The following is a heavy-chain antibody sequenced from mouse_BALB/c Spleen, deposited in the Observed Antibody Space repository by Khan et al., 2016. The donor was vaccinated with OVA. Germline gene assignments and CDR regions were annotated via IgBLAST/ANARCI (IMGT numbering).Heavy chain of an antibody. D-gene: IGHD1-1*01. Sequence: QIQLVQSGAELAKPGASVKMSCKASGYTFINYWILWVKQRPGQGLEWIGDINPSTGYTEYNQNFKDKATLTADQSASNANRQLSSLTSEYSAVYYCARSGLRWDFDYWGQGTTLTVSS. V-gene: IGHV1-7*01. CDR1: GYTFINYW. CDR3: ARSGLRWDFDY. CDR2: INPSTGYT. J-gene: IGHJ2*01.